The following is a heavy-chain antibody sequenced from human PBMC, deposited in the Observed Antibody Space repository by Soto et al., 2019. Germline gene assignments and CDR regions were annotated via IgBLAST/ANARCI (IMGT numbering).Heavy chain of an antibody. V-gene: IGHV3-23*01. CDR1: GFTFRNYA. D-gene: IGHD2-15*01. Sequence: EVQLLESGGGLVQPGGSLRLSCAASGFTFRNYAMSWVRQARGKGLEWLPAISGSGSDTYYTDSVKGRFTISRDNFKNTLHLQMNSLRAEDTAVYYCAKDTGRGGGSVFDYWGQGTLVTASS. CDR3: AKDTGRGGGSVFDY. CDR2: ISGSGSDT. J-gene: IGHJ4*02.